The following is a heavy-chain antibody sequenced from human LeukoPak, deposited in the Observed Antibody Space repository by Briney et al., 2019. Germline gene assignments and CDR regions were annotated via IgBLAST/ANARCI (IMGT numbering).Heavy chain of an antibody. D-gene: IGHD3-22*01. CDR2: ISSSGSTI. Sequence: GGSLRLSCAASGFTFSDYYMSWIRQAPGKGLEWVSYISSSGSTIYYADSVKGRFTISRDNAKNSLYLQMNSLRAEDTAVYYWARDKSDGGDYYDSRAGGCFAPWGQGTLVTVS. CDR1: GFTFSDYY. J-gene: IGHJ5*02. V-gene: IGHV3-11*01. CDR3: ARDKSDGGDYYDSRAGGCFAP.